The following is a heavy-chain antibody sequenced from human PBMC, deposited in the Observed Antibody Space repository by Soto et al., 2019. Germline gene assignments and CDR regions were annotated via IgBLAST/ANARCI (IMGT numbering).Heavy chain of an antibody. D-gene: IGHD3-10*01. V-gene: IGHV3-7*05. Sequence: GGSLRLSCAASGFTFSSYWMSWVRQAPGKGLEWVANIKQDGSEKYYVDSVKGRFTISRDNAKNSLYLQMNSLRAEDTAVYYCTRDSEWFGEHGFDYWGQGTLVTVSS. CDR2: IKQDGSEK. CDR3: TRDSEWFGEHGFDY. CDR1: GFTFSSYW. J-gene: IGHJ4*02.